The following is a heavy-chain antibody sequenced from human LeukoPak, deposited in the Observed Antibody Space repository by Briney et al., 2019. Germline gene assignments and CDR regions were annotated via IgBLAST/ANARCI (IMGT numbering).Heavy chain of an antibody. Sequence: QPGGSLRLSCAASGFTFSSYEMNWVRQAPGKGLEWASYISSSGSTIYYADSVKGRFTISRDNAKNSLYLQMNSLRAEDTAVYYCASFAYYDYVWGSYSLDYWGQGTLVTVSS. CDR3: ASFAYYDYVWGSYSLDY. J-gene: IGHJ4*02. V-gene: IGHV3-48*03. CDR1: GFTFSSYE. D-gene: IGHD3-16*01. CDR2: ISSSGSTI.